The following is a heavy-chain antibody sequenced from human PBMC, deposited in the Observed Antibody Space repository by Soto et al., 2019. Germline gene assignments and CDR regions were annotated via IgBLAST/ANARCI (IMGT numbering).Heavy chain of an antibody. V-gene: IGHV4-59*08. Sequence: SETLSLTCTVSGGSISSYYWSWIRQPPGKGLEWIGYTYYSGSTNYNPSLKSRVTISVDTSKNQFSLKLSSVTAADTAVYYCARLGGSGSYRASNWFDPWGQGTLVTVSS. CDR3: ARLGGSGSYRASNWFDP. D-gene: IGHD3-10*01. CDR2: TYYSGST. CDR1: GGSISSYY. J-gene: IGHJ5*02.